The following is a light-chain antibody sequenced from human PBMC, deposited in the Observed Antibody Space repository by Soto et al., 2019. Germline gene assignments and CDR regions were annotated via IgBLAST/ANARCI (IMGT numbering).Light chain of an antibody. Sequence: EIVLTQSPATLSLSPGERATLSCRASQSVSSSYLAWYQQKPGQAPRLLIYGAYNRATGIPDRFRGSGFWTEFTFHIRRLEPEDFAVYYCQQYGSSGTFGQGTKVDIK. J-gene: IGKJ1*01. V-gene: IGKV3-20*01. CDR3: QQYGSSGT. CDR1: QSVSSSY. CDR2: GAY.